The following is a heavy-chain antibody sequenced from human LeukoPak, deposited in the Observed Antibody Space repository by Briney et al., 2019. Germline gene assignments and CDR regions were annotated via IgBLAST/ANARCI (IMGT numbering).Heavy chain of an antibody. CDR2: IYSGGST. CDR3: ARDSGDYGDYGFDY. CDR1: GFTVSSNY. D-gene: IGHD4-17*01. Sequence: GGSLRLSCAASGFTVSSNYMSWVRQAPGKGLEWVSVIYSGGSTYYADSVKGRFTISRDNSKNTLYLQMNSLRAEDMAVYYCARDSGDYGDYGFDYWGQGTLVTVSS. J-gene: IGHJ4*02. V-gene: IGHV3-66*01.